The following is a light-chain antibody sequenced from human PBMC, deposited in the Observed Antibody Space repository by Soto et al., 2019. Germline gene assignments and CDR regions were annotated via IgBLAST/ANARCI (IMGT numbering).Light chain of an antibody. CDR1: QTDSNN. J-gene: IGKJ3*01. CDR2: GAS. Sequence: EIVMTQSPATLSVSPGDRATLSCRASQTDSNNLAWYQQKPGQAPRLLIYGASTRATGIPARVSGSGSGTEFTLTISSLQSEDFAVYYCQQYNKWPFTFGPGTKVDIK. V-gene: IGKV3-15*01. CDR3: QQYNKWPFT.